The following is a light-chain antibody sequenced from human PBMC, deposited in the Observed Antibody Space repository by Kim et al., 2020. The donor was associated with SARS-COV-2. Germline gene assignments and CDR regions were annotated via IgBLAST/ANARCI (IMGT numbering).Light chain of an antibody. J-gene: IGKJ5*01. Sequence: SPGETATLSCRASQRVSSNLAWYQQKPGQAPRLLIYGASTRAAGIPARFSGSGSGTEFTLTISSLQSEDFAIYYCQQYNNWPPITFGQGTRLEMK. CDR2: GAS. CDR1: QRVSSN. CDR3: QQYNNWPPIT. V-gene: IGKV3-15*01.